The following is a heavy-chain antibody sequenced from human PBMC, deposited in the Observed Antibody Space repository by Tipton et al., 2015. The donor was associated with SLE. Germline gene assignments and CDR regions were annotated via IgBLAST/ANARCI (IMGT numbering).Heavy chain of an antibody. D-gene: IGHD3-3*01. J-gene: IGHJ4*02. CDR1: GGSISSPNYY. V-gene: IGHV4-39*01. Sequence: TLSLTCTVSGGSISSPNYYWGWIRQSPGKGLEWIGSIYYTGSTYYNPSLTSRVTISVDTSENKFSLRLNSVTAADTAVYYCTVKGYGFWSGWDEGYWGQGTLVTVSS. CDR2: IYYTGST. CDR3: TVKGYGFWSGWDEGY.